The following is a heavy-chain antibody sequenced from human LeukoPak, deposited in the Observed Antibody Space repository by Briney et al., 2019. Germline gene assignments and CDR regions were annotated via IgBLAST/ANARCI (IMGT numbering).Heavy chain of an antibody. J-gene: IGHJ4*02. CDR3: ARLSTAVAGTLFDY. CDR2: INYSGTT. V-gene: IGHV4-39*07. Sequence: SETLSLTCTVSGDSISSSHYYWVWVRQPPGKGLEWIGSINYSGTTYYNSSLKSRVIISVDTSRNQFSLKVNSVTAADTAVYYCARLSTAVAGTLFDYWGQGSLVTVSS. CDR1: GDSISSSHYY. D-gene: IGHD6-19*01.